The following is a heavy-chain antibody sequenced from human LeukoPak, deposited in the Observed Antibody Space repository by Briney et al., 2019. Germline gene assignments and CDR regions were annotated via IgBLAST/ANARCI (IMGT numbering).Heavy chain of an antibody. V-gene: IGHV5-51*01. CDR3: ARGYCSGGSCYSDWFDP. CDR2: IYPGDSDA. D-gene: IGHD2-15*01. J-gene: IGHJ5*02. CDR1: GYSFTSYW. Sequence: GESLKISCKGSGYSFTSYWIGWVRQMPGKGLEWMGIIYPGDSDARYSPSFQGQVTISADKSISTAYLQWSSLKASDTAMYYCARGYCSGGSCYSDWFDPWGQGTLVTVSS.